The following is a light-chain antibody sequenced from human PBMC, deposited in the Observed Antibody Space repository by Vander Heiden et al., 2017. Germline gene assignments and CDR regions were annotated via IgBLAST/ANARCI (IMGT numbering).Light chain of an antibody. CDR3: QSYDTSLSGSRV. J-gene: IGLJ1*01. CDR2: TNS. V-gene: IGLV1-40*01. Sequence: QSVLTQPPSVSGAPVQRVTISCTGTSSNIGAGFDVHWYQQLPGTAPKLLIFTNSNRPSGVPDRFSGSKSGTSASLAIAGLQADDEADYYCQSYDTSLSGSRVFGTGTKVTVL. CDR1: SSNIGAGFD.